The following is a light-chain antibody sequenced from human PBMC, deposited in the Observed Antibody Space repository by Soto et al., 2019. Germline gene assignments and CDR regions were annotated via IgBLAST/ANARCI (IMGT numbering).Light chain of an antibody. CDR3: QQFNDWPRT. J-gene: IGKJ1*01. Sequence: ETVMTQSPAVVSVSPGAGANLSCRASQSIRSALAWYQQKPGQAPRLLIYGSSNRANGVPARFSASGSGTEFTLTITSLQSEDFAVYYCQQFNDWPRTFGQGTKVDIK. CDR1: QSIRSA. V-gene: IGKV3-15*01. CDR2: GSS.